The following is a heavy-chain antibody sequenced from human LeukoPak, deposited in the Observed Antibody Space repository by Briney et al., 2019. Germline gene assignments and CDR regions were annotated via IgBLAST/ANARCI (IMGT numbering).Heavy chain of an antibody. D-gene: IGHD3-22*01. J-gene: IGHJ4*02. V-gene: IGHV4-39*01. CDR3: ASLLGSSYYSFDS. CDR2: IYHGGPT. CDR1: GGSITGNYHY. Sequence: SETLSLTCTVSGGSITGNYHYWGWIRQPPGKGLEWMGNIYHGGPTYYSPSLQSRITISVDTSKNQFYVKLRSVTAADTAVYYCASLLGSSYYSFDSWGQGTLVTVSS.